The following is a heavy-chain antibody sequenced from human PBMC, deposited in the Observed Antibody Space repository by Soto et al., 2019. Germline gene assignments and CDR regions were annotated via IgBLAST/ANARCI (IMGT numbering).Heavy chain of an antibody. D-gene: IGHD2-21*01. CDR3: AKAGAYSYFDY. CDR2: ISASGGST. J-gene: IGHJ4*02. Sequence: HPGGSLRLSCAASGFTFSSYAMNWVRQAPGKGLEWVSAISASGGSTYYPDSVKGRFTISRDNSKNTLHLQMSSLRAEGTAVYYCAKAGAYSYFDYWGQGTLVTVSS. V-gene: IGHV3-23*01. CDR1: GFTFSSYA.